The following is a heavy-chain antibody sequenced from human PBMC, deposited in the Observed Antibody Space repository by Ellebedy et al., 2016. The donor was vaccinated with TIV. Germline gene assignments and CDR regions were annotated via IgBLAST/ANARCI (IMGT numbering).Heavy chain of an antibody. D-gene: IGHD5-24*01. V-gene: IGHV3-43*02. Sequence: GESLKISCAASGFTFDDYAMHWVRQAPGKGLEWVSLISGDGGSTYYADSVKGRFTISRDNSKNSLYLQMNSLRTEDTALYYCVLGDGYNWSYWGQGTLVTVSS. CDR3: VLGDGYNWSY. CDR1: GFTFDDYA. J-gene: IGHJ4*02. CDR2: ISGDGGST.